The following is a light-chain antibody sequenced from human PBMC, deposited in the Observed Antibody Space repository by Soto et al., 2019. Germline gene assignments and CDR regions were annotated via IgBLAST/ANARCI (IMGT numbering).Light chain of an antibody. J-gene: IGLJ3*02. V-gene: IGLV1-44*01. CDR2: RSS. CDR1: SSNIGGHF. CDR3: ALWDDNLNGPV. Sequence: QAVVTQPPSASGTPGQRITISCSGTSSNIGGHFVNWYQQFPGTAPKLLIYRSSQRPSGVPDRFSGSKSGTSASLAISGLQSGDEADYYCALWDDNLNGPVFGGGTKLTVL.